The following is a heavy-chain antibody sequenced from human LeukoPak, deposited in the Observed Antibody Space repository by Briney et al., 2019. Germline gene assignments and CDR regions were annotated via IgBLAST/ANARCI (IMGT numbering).Heavy chain of an antibody. V-gene: IGHV3-7*03. J-gene: IGHJ4*02. D-gene: IGHD2-21*02. Sequence: GGSLRLSCAASGFTFSSYWMSWVRQAPGKGLEWVANIKQDGSEKYYVDSVKGRFTISRDNAKNSLYLQMNSLRAEDTAVYYCAKTAYCGGDCYYFDYWGQGTLVTVSS. CDR3: AKTAYCGGDCYYFDY. CDR2: IKQDGSEK. CDR1: GFTFSSYW.